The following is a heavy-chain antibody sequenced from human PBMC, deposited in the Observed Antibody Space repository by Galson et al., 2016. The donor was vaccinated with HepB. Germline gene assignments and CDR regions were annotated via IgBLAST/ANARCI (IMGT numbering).Heavy chain of an antibody. CDR1: GFTFSNYA. CDR2: ISGSGTTT. V-gene: IGHV3-23*01. CDR3: SKDLVPDSYNSRGYPH. J-gene: IGHJ4*02. Sequence: SLRLSCAASGFTFSNYAMNWARQAPGKGLEWVSTISGSGTTTYYADSVKGRFTISRDNSKSTLYLQMNSLRAEDTAEYYCSKDLVPDSYNSRGYPHWGQGTLVTVSS. D-gene: IGHD3-22*01.